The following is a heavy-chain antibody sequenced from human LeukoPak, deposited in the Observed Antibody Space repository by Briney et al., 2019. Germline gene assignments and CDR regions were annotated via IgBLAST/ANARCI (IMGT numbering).Heavy chain of an antibody. CDR3: ARSPPNGGNFPFDY. CDR2: IYPGDSDT. V-gene: IGHV5-51*01. J-gene: IGHJ4*02. Sequence: GESLKISCKGSGYSFISYWIGWVRQLPGKGLEWMGIIYPGDSDTRYSPSFQGQVIISADKSINTAYLQWSSLKASDTAMYYCARSPPNGGNFPFDYWGQGALVTVSS. D-gene: IGHD4-23*01. CDR1: GYSFISYW.